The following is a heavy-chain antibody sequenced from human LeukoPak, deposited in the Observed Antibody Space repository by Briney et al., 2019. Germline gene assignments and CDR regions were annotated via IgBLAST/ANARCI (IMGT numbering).Heavy chain of an antibody. Sequence: SETLSLTCTVSGGSISSSSYYWGWIRQPPGKGLEWIGSIYYSGSTYYHPSLKSRVTISVDTSKNQFSLQLSSVTAADTAVYYCAREVHDYVWGSQHDALDIWGQGTMVTVSS. CDR1: GGSISSSSYY. D-gene: IGHD3-16*01. CDR2: IYYSGST. V-gene: IGHV4-39*07. CDR3: AREVHDYVWGSQHDALDI. J-gene: IGHJ3*02.